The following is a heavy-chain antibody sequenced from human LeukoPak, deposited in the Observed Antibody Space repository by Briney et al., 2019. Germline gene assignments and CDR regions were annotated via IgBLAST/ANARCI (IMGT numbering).Heavy chain of an antibody. V-gene: IGHV1-18*01. D-gene: IGHD3-10*01. Sequence: ASVKVSCKASGYTFTSYGISWVRQAPGQGGEWRGWISAYNGNTNYAQKLHGKVTMTTDTSTSTAYMELRSLRSDDTAVYYCARGVVPAMVRGSYQAPFDYWGQGTLVTVSS. CDR2: ISAYNGNT. CDR3: ARGVVPAMVRGSYQAPFDY. CDR1: GYTFTSYG. J-gene: IGHJ4*02.